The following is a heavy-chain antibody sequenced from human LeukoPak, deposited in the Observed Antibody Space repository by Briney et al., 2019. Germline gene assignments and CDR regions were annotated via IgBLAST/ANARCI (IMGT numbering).Heavy chain of an antibody. V-gene: IGHV3-15*01. CDR2: IKTKADGATT. CDR1: GFSFSNSW. Sequence: GGSLKLACAASGFSFSNSWMSWVRQAPGKGLEWVGRIKTKADGATTDYAAPVKGRFTISRDDSQNTLYPQMNSLKTEDTGIYYCTTETATVTTDWFDPWGQGTLVTVSS. CDR3: TTETATVTTDWFDP. J-gene: IGHJ5*02. D-gene: IGHD4-17*01.